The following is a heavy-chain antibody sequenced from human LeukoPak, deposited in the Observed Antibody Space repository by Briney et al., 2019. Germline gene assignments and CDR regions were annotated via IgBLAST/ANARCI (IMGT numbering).Heavy chain of an antibody. V-gene: IGHV4-38-2*02. J-gene: IGHJ4*02. Sequence: SETLSLTCAVSGYSISSGYYWGWIRQPPGKGLEWIGSIFDSGSTYYKPSLKSRVTISVDTSKNQFSLKLSSVTAADTAVYYCARERRAKWSYPYYFDYWGQGTLVTVSS. D-gene: IGHD1-26*01. CDR2: IFDSGST. CDR1: GYSISSGYY. CDR3: ARERRAKWSYPYYFDY.